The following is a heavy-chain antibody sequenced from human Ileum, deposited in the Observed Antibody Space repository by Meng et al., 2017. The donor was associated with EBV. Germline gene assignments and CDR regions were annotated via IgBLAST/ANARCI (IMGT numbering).Heavy chain of an antibody. CDR3: ARKFSVVGSTDGWFDP. V-gene: IGHV4-4*02. CDR2: IYYNTNT. D-gene: IGHD2-8*01. CDR1: GESIISNYW. J-gene: IGHJ5*02. Sequence: QGQRQESGPGLVKPSGTLSLTCAVSGESIISNYWWSWVRQPPGKGLEWIGEIYYNTNTNYNPSLKGRVTMSVDTSQNQFSLTLSSVTAADTAVYFCARKFSVVGSTDGWFDPWGQGTLVTVSS.